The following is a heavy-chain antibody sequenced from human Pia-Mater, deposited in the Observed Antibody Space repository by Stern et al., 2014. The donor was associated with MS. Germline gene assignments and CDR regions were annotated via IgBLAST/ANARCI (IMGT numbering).Heavy chain of an antibody. CDR3: AKGRTVTGTGYGVHV. Sequence: EVQLVESGGGLVQPGGFLRLSCAASGFTFSDYAMTWVRQAPGKGLEWVSSISGSGGNTFYADSVKGRFTISRDSSKSTLYLQMGSLRVEDTARYSCAKGRTVTGTGYGVHVWGQGTTVTVSS. D-gene: IGHD6-19*01. V-gene: IGHV3-23*04. J-gene: IGHJ6*02. CDR1: GFTFSDYA. CDR2: ISGSGGNT.